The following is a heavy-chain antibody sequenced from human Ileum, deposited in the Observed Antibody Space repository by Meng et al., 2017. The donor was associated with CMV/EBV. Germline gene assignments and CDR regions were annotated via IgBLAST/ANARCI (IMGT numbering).Heavy chain of an antibody. V-gene: IGHV3-72*01. CDR1: GFTFSDYR. CDR2: IRHKAASYST. J-gene: IGHJ4*02. CDR3: TRDGGNYDFADN. D-gene: IGHD1-7*01. Sequence: ASGFTFSDYRMDWVRQAPGKGLEWVARIRHKAASYSTEYGASVKGRFTISRDDSKNSVYLQMSSLETEDTAVYYCTRDGGNYDFADNWGQGTLVTVSS.